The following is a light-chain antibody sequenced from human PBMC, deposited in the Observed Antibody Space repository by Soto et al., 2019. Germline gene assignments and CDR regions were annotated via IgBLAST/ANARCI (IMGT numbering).Light chain of an antibody. J-gene: IGKJ5*01. CDR1: QDISNY. CDR3: LQHNSYPPT. CDR2: AAS. Sequence: DIQMTQSPSSLSASVGDRVTITCQASQDISNYLNWYQQKLGKAPNLLIYAASGLQSGVPSRFSGTGSGTEFTLTISSLQPEDFATYYCLQHNSYPPTFGQGTRLEIK. V-gene: IGKV1-17*01.